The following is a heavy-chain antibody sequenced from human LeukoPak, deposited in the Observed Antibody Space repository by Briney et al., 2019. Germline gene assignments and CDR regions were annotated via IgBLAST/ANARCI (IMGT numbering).Heavy chain of an antibody. CDR3: ARDPYSRSWSYGMDV. CDR1: GFTFSTYW. Sequence: GGSLRLSCTASGFTFSTYWMSWVRQTPEKGLEWVANIKEDRSEEVYVDSVKGRFTISRDNAKSPLYLQMNSLRTEDTAVYYCARDPYSRSWSYGMDVWGQGTTVTVSS. V-gene: IGHV3-7*05. D-gene: IGHD6-13*01. J-gene: IGHJ6*02. CDR2: IKEDRSEE.